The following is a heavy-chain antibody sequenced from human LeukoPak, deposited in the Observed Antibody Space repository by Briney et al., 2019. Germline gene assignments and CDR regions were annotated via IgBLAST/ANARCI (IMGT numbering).Heavy chain of an antibody. J-gene: IGHJ4*02. D-gene: IGHD3-10*01. CDR1: GFTFDDYA. CDR3: ARDNGSGIRY. CDR2: ISWNSGSI. V-gene: IGHV3-9*01. Sequence: PGRSLRLSCAASGFTFDDYAMHWVRQAPGKGLEWVSGISWNSGSIGYADSVKGRFTISRDNAKNSLYLQMNSLRAEDTALYYCARDNGSGIRYWGQGTLVTVSS.